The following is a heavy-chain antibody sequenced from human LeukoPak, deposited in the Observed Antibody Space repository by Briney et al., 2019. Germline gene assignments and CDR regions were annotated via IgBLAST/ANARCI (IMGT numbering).Heavy chain of an antibody. V-gene: IGHV4-34*01. CDR3: ARGRYTYYDFWSGVDAFDI. CDR1: GGSFSGYY. J-gene: IGHJ3*02. Sequence: SETLSLTCAVYGGSFSGYYWSWIRQPPGKGLEWIGEINHSGSTNYNPSLKSRVTISVDTSKNQFSLKLSSVTAADTAVYYCARGRYTYYDFWSGVDAFDIWGQGTMVTVSS. D-gene: IGHD3-3*01. CDR2: INHSGST.